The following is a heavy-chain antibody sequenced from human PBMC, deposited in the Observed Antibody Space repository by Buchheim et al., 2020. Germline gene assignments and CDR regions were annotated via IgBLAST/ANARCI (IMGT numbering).Heavy chain of an antibody. CDR2: IYTSGST. J-gene: IGHJ4*02. CDR1: GGSISSGSYY. Sequence: QVQLQESGPGLVKPSQTLSLTCTVSGGSISSGSYYWSWIRQPAGKGLEWIGRIYTSGSTNYNPSLKSRVTISVDTSKNQFSLKLSSVTAADTAVYYCARVGLVGAVGFFDYWGQGTL. D-gene: IGHD1-26*01. CDR3: ARVGLVGAVGFFDY. V-gene: IGHV4-61*02.